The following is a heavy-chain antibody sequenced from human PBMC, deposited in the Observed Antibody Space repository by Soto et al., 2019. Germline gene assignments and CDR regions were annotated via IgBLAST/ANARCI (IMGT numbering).Heavy chain of an antibody. J-gene: IGHJ6*02. Sequence: GGSLRLSCAASGFTFSSYAMHWVRQAPGKGLEWVAVISYDGSNKYYADSVKGRFTISRDNSKNTLYLQMNSLRAEDTAVYYCARVQVGVTIFGVVIPGYYGMDVWGQGTTVTVSS. D-gene: IGHD3-3*01. CDR3: ARVQVGVTIFGVVIPGYYGMDV. V-gene: IGHV3-30-3*01. CDR2: ISYDGSNK. CDR1: GFTFSSYA.